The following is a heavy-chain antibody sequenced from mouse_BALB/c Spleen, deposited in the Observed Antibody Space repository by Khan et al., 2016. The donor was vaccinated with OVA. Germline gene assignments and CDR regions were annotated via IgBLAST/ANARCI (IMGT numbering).Heavy chain of an antibody. D-gene: IGHD1-2*01. Sequence: QVQLQQSGAELARPGASVKLSCKASGYTFTDYYINWVKQRTGQGLEWIGEISPGSGDTYYNEKFKGKATLTADKSSSTVYMQLSSLTAEASAVDFCARRNYFGYTFAYWGQGTLVTVAA. CDR2: ISPGSGDT. CDR1: GYTFTDYY. V-gene: IGHV1-77*01. CDR3: ARRNYFGYTFAY. J-gene: IGHJ3*01.